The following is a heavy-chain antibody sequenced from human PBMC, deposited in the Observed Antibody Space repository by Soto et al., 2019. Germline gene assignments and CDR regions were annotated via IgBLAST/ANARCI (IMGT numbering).Heavy chain of an antibody. CDR3: ARVALNHYSGSYSGPDY. J-gene: IGHJ4*02. V-gene: IGHV1-69*13. D-gene: IGHD1-26*01. CDR2: IIPIFGTA. Sequence: SGKVSCKASGGTFSSYAISWVRQAPGQGLEWMGGIIPIFGTANYAQKFQGRVTITADESTSTAYMELSSLRSEDTAVYCRARVALNHYSGSYSGPDYWGQGTLVNVSS. CDR1: GGTFSSYA.